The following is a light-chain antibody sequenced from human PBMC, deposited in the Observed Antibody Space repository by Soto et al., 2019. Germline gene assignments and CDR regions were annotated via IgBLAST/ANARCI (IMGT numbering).Light chain of an antibody. J-gene: IGLJ3*02. V-gene: IGLV6-57*01. CDR1: SGSIASNY. CDR2: EDN. CDR3: QSDGGSWV. Sequence: NFMLTQPHSVSESPGKTVTISCTRSSGSIASNYVQWYQQRPGSSPTTVIYEDNQRPSGVPERFSGSIDSSSNSASLTISGLQTEDEADYYCQSDGGSWVFGGGTKLTVL.